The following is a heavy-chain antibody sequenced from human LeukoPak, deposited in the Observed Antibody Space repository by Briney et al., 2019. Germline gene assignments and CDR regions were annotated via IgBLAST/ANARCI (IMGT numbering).Heavy chain of an antibody. Sequence: GGSLRLSCAASGFTFSSYSMNWVRQAPGKGLEWVSSISSSSSYIYYADSVKGRFTISRDNAKNSLYLQMNSLRAEDTAVYYCARAKYCSSTSCSIDMDVWGKGTTVTVSS. CDR2: ISSSSSYI. CDR1: GFTFSSYS. J-gene: IGHJ6*03. CDR3: ARAKYCSSTSCSIDMDV. V-gene: IGHV3-21*01. D-gene: IGHD2-2*01.